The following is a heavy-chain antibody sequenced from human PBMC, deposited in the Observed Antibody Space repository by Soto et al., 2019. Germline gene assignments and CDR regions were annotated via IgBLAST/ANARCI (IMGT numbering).Heavy chain of an antibody. D-gene: IGHD1-26*01. CDR1: GFTFSSYA. CDR2: ISGSGGST. J-gene: IGHJ4*02. CDR3: AKAGGIVGATIAYYFDY. Sequence: GGSLSLSCAASGFTFSSYAMSWVRQAPGKGLEWVSAISGSGGSTYYADSVKGRFTISRDNSKNTLYLQMNSLRAEDTAVYYCAKAGGIVGATIAYYFDYWGQGTLVTVSS. V-gene: IGHV3-23*01.